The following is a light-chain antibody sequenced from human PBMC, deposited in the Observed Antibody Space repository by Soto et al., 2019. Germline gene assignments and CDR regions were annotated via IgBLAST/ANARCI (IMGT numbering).Light chain of an antibody. CDR2: AAS. J-gene: IGKJ5*01. CDR3: QQSYSSPLG. V-gene: IGKV1-39*01. Sequence: DIQMTQSPPSLSASVGDRVTITCRASQSIRNYLNWYQQKPGKAPNLLIYAASSLQSEVPSRFSGSGSGTDFTLTISSLQPEDFATYYCQQSYSSPLGFGQGTRLEIK. CDR1: QSIRNY.